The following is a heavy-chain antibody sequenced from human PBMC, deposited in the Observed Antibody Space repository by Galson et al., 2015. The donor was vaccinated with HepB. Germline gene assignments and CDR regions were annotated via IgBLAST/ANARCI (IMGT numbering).Heavy chain of an antibody. CDR3: ARSHYFSFDY. CDR1: GDSVSSNSVS. J-gene: IGHJ4*02. V-gene: IGHV6-1*01. CDR2: TYYRSKWYN. D-gene: IGHD3-10*01. Sequence: CAISGDSVSSNSVSWNWIRQSPSRGLEWLGRTYYRSKWYNDYEVSVKSRITINPDTSKNQFSLQLNSVTPEDTAVYYCARSHYFSFDYWGQGTLVTVSS.